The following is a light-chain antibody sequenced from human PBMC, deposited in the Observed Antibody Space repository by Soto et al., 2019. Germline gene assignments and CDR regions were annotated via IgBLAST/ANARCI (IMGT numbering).Light chain of an antibody. Sequence: EVVLTQSPDTLSLSPGETATLSCRASQSVDRYVAWYQQKLGQAPRRLIYDAYTRATGVGARFAGSGSATDFSLTITSPEPEDFAVYYGQQRGKWPSTFGPGTKVDIK. CDR1: QSVDRY. J-gene: IGKJ2*02. V-gene: IGKV3-11*01. CDR3: QQRGKWPST. CDR2: DAY.